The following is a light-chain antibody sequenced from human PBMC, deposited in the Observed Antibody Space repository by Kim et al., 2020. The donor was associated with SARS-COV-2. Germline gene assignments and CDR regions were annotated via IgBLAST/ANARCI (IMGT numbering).Light chain of an antibody. V-gene: IGKV3D-15*01. CDR1: QSVGSK. CDR3: QHYNKSPPGT. J-gene: IGKJ1*01. Sequence: ETVMTQSPATLSASPGERATLSCRASQSVGSKLAWYQQTPGQAPRLIIYDASVRATGVPARFSGSGSGTEFTLTISSLQAEDFAVYYCQHYNKSPPGTFGQGTKVDIK. CDR2: DAS.